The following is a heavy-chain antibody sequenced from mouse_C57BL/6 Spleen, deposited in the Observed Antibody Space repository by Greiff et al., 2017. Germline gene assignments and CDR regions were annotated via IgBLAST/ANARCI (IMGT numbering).Heavy chain of an antibody. CDR1: GYTFTDYE. Sequence: QVQLQQSGAELVRPGASVTLSCKASGYTFTDYEMHWVKQTPVHGLEWIGAIDPETGGTAYNQKFKGKAILTADKSSSTAYMELRSLTSEDSAVYYCTRDTTVVEIPYYYAMDYWGQGTSVTVSS. V-gene: IGHV1-15*01. J-gene: IGHJ4*01. CDR3: TRDTTVVEIPYYYAMDY. CDR2: IDPETGGT. D-gene: IGHD1-1*01.